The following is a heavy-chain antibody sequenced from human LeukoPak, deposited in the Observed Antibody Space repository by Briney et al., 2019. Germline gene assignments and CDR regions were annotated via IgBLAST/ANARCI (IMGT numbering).Heavy chain of an antibody. V-gene: IGHV3-23*01. Sequence: GGSLRLSCAASGFTFSSYVMSWVRQAPGKGLEWVSDIVGSGGKTYYTDPVKGRFTISRDNSKNTLYLQMNSLRAEDTAVYYCARCYTYGTTWFGGLDVWGQGTTVTVSS. CDR2: IVGSGGKT. D-gene: IGHD3-10*01. CDR3: ARCYTYGTTWFGGLDV. J-gene: IGHJ6*02. CDR1: GFTFSSYV.